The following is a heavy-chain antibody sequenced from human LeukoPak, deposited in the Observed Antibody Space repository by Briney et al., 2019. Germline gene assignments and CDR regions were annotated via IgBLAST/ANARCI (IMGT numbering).Heavy chain of an antibody. J-gene: IGHJ3*02. CDR3: ARDRLGAGSFDI. D-gene: IGHD7-27*01. V-gene: IGHV3-48*02. CDR1: GFTFSTYI. CDR2: IHSSSSSI. Sequence: GGSLRLSCAASGFTFSTYIMNWARQAPGKGLEWTSYIHSSSSSIYYADSVKGRFTISRDNAKNSLYLQMNSLRDEDTAVYYCARDRLGAGSFDIWGQGTMVTVSS.